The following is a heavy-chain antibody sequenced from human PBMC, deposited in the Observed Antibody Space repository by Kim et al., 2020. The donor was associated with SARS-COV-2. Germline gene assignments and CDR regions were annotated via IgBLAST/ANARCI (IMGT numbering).Heavy chain of an antibody. V-gene: IGHV3-23*01. CDR3: AKDWSYLNFDY. Sequence: GGSLRLSCAASRFTFSSYAMSWVRQAPGKGLEWVSSISGSGDSTYYTDSVKGRFTISRDNSKNTLYLQMNSLRAEDTAVYYCAKDWSYLNFDYWGQGTLVTVSS. J-gene: IGHJ4*02. CDR1: RFTFSSYA. CDR2: ISGSGDST. D-gene: IGHD1-26*01.